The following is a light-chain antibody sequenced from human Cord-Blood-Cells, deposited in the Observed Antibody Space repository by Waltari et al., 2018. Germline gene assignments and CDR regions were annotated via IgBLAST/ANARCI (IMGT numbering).Light chain of an antibody. CDR3: IQALQTPT. J-gene: IGKJ5*01. V-gene: IGKV2-28*01. Sequence: DIVMTQSPLTLPVTPGEPASISCRSSQSLLHSNGYNYLDWYLQKPGQSPQLLIYLGSNRASGVPDRFSGSGSCTDFTLKISRVEAEDVGVYYCIQALQTPTFGQGTRLEIK. CDR1: QSLLHSNGYNY. CDR2: LGS.